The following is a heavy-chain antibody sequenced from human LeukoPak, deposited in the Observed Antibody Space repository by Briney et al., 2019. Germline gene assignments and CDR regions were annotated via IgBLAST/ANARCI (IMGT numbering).Heavy chain of an antibody. Sequence: GGSLRLSCAASGFTFSSYWMSWVRQAPGKGLEWVANIKQDGSEKYYVDSVKGRFTISRDNAKNSLYLQMNSLRAEDTAVYYCAREGTGYCSSTSCYFAFDIWGQGTMVTVSS. CDR2: IKQDGSEK. V-gene: IGHV3-7*01. CDR1: GFTFSSYW. D-gene: IGHD2-2*01. J-gene: IGHJ3*02. CDR3: AREGTGYCSSTSCYFAFDI.